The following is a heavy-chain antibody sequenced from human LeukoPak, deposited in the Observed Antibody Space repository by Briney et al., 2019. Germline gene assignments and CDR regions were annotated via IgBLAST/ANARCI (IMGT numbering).Heavy chain of an antibody. CDR3: ARGRSPNWFDL. CDR1: GDSVSSTTIT. J-gene: IGHJ5*02. V-gene: IGHV6-1*01. CDR2: TYYRSKWNH. Sequence: SQTLSLTCVISGDSVSSTTITWNWIRESPSRGLEWLSRTYYRSKWNHDFAVSVKSRITVNPDTSRNQLSLQLNSVTPEDAAVYYCARGRSPNWFDLWGPGTLITVSS.